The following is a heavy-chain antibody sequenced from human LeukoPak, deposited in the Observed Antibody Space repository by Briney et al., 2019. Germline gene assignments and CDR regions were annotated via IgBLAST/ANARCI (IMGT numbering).Heavy chain of an antibody. D-gene: IGHD3-10*02. CDR1: GGSISSSTYY. J-gene: IGHJ4*02. Sequence: SETLSLTCTVSGGSISSSTYYWGWIRQPPGKGLEWIGYIYYSGSTYYNPSLKSRVTISVDTSKNQFSLKLSSVTAADTAVYYCASSPLGSGRQYFDYWGQGTLVTVSS. V-gene: IGHV4-31*03. CDR2: IYYSGST. CDR3: ASSPLGSGRQYFDY.